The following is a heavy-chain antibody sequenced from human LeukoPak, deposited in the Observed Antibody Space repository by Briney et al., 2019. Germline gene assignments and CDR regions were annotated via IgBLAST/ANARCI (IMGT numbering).Heavy chain of an antibody. D-gene: IGHD4-17*01. Sequence: PGGSLRLSCAASGFSVSSNYINWVRQAPGKGLEWVSVSYSGGSTYYADSVKGRITITRDNSKNTLYLQMNRLRAEDTAVYYCATMTTVTMDDAFDMWGQGTMVTVSS. CDR3: ATMTTVTMDDAFDM. CDR2: SYSGGST. V-gene: IGHV3-66*01. J-gene: IGHJ3*02. CDR1: GFSVSSNY.